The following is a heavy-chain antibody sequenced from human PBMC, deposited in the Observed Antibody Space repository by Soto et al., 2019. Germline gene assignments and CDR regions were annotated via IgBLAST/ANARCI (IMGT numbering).Heavy chain of an antibody. V-gene: IGHV3-9*01. J-gene: IGHJ3*02. CDR2: ISWNSGSI. Sequence: EVQLVESGGGLVQPGRSLSLSCAASGFTFDDYAMHWVRQAPGKGLEWGSGISWNSGSIGYADSVKGRFTISRDNAKNSLYLQMNSLRAEDTALYYCAKGLSGWSRGAFDIWGQGTMVTVSS. CDR3: AKGLSGWSRGAFDI. D-gene: IGHD6-19*01. CDR1: GFTFDDYA.